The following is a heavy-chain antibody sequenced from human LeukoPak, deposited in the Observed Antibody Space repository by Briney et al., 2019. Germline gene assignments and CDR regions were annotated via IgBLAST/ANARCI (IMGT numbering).Heavy chain of an antibody. CDR1: GLIVSSNY. V-gene: IGHV3-53*01. D-gene: IGHD6-13*01. J-gene: IGHJ5*02. CDR2: IHTNGNT. Sequence: GGSLRLSCAASGLIVSSNYMTWVRQAPGKGLEWVSTIHTNGNTYYADSVKGRFTISRDNSKNTLYLQMNSLRTEDTAVYYCASSRTAASSNWFDPWGQGTLVTVSS. CDR3: ASSRTAASSNWFDP.